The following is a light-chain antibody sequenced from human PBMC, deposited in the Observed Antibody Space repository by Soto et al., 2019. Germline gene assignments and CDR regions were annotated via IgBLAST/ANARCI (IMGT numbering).Light chain of an antibody. CDR2: DAS. V-gene: IGKV3D-15*01. J-gene: IGKJ4*01. Sequence: EIVLTQSPATLSLSPGERATLSCRASQSVGSYLGWYQQKPGQAPRLLIYDASTRATGIPARFSGSASGTEFTLTISSLLSEDFAVYYCQQYNNWPLTFGGGTKVDIK. CDR3: QQYNNWPLT. CDR1: QSVGSY.